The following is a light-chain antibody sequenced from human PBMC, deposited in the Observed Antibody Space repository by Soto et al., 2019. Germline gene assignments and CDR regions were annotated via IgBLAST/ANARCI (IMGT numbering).Light chain of an antibody. CDR2: YDV. CDR3: QVWDSTNDHVV. Sequence: SHELTQPPSVSVAPGKTARFTCGGNNIGSKSVHWYQQKPGQAPVMVINYDVDRPSGIPERFSGSNSGNTATLTISRVEAGDEADYYCQVWDSTNDHVVFGGGTKLTVL. CDR1: NIGSKS. V-gene: IGLV3-21*04. J-gene: IGLJ3*02.